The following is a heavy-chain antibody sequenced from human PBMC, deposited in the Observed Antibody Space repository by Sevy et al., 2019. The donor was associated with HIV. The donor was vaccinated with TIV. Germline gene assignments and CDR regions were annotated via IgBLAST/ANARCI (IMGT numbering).Heavy chain of an antibody. V-gene: IGHV4-4*07. Sequence: SETLSLTCTVSGGSIINYYWSWLRQPAGKGLEWIGRICSRGDTHYNPSLQSRVTLSVDTSKNEFSRSLTSVTAADTAIYYCARGPPFRGDYVWGSYLAYHKFAMDEWGHGTTVTVSS. J-gene: IGHJ6*02. D-gene: IGHD3-16*02. CDR1: GGSIINYY. CDR2: ICSRGDT. CDR3: ARGPPFRGDYVWGSYLAYHKFAMDE.